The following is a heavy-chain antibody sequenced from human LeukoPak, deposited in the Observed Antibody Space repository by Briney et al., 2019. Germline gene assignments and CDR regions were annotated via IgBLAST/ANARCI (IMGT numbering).Heavy chain of an antibody. Sequence: GASVKVSCKASGYTFITYAIHWVRQAPGQGLEWMGLINPSDGSIAYAHRFQGRVTMTRDTSTGIVYMDLGSLRSEDTAVYYCAKAPRNSSTMLDYWGQGTLLTVSS. V-gene: IGHV1-46*01. J-gene: IGHJ4*02. CDR2: INPSDGSI. CDR1: GYTFITYA. CDR3: AKAPRNSSTMLDY. D-gene: IGHD6-13*01.